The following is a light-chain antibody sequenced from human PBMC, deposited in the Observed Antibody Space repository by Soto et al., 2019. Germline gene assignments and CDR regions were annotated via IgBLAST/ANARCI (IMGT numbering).Light chain of an antibody. CDR2: EGS. Sequence: QSTLTQPASVSGSPGQSITISCTGTNSDVGSYNLVSWFQQHPGKAPKLMIYEGSKRPSGVSNRFSGSKSGNTASLTISGLQAEDEADYYCCSYAVTNILVVGGGTQLTVL. CDR1: NSDVGSYNL. V-gene: IGLV2-23*01. CDR3: CSYAVTNILV. J-gene: IGLJ2*01.